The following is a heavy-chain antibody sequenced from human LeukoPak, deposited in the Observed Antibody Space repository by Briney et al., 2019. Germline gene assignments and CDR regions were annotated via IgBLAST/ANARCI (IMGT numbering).Heavy chain of an antibody. Sequence: GGSLRLSCVASGFTFSIYGMSWGRQAPGKGLEWVAAVRSTGSGTYYPDSLKGRFIISRDNSQNTVFLQMNTLRPEDTALYFCAKDGPLLWFGPTDAWGQGILVTVSS. CDR1: GFTFSIYG. J-gene: IGHJ5*02. V-gene: IGHV3-23*01. CDR2: VRSTGSGT. CDR3: AKDGPLLWFGPTDA. D-gene: IGHD3-10*01.